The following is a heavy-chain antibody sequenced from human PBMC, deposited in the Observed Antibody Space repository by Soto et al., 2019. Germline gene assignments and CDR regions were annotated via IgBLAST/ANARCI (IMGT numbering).Heavy chain of an antibody. Sequence: SETLSLTCTVSGGSISSYYWSWIRQPPGKGLEWIGYIYYSGSTKYNPSLKSRVTISVDTSKNQFSLKLSSVTAADTAVYYCARHGEGSYAWEDAFDIWGQVTMVTVSS. CDR3: ARHGEGSYAWEDAFDI. D-gene: IGHD1-26*01. J-gene: IGHJ3*02. CDR2: IYYSGST. CDR1: GGSISSYY. V-gene: IGHV4-59*08.